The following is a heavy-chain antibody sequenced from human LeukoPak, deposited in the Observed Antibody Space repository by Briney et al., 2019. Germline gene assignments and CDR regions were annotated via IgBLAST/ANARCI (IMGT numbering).Heavy chain of an antibody. CDR1: GGSISSYY. Sequence: SETLSLTCTVSGGSISSYYWSWIRQPPGKGLEWIGSIYHSGSTYYNPSLKSRVTISVDTSKNQFSLKLSSVTAADTAVYYCARRGPPRTLLRGVKSGWFDPWGQGTLVTVSS. CDR3: ARRGPPRTLLRGVKSGWFDP. D-gene: IGHD3-10*01. J-gene: IGHJ5*02. V-gene: IGHV4-59*08. CDR2: IYHSGST.